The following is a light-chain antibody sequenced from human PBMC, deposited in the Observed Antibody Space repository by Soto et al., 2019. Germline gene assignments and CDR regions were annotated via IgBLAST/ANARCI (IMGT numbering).Light chain of an antibody. Sequence: QSVLTRPPSASGTPGQRVTISCSGSSSNSGSNTVNWYQQLPGTAPKLLIYSNNQRHSRVPDRFSGPKSGTSASLAISGLQSEDEADYYCAAWDHSLNGHVFGTRTKVTVL. J-gene: IGLJ1*01. CDR3: AAWDHSLNGHV. V-gene: IGLV1-44*01. CDR2: SNN. CDR1: SSNSGSNT.